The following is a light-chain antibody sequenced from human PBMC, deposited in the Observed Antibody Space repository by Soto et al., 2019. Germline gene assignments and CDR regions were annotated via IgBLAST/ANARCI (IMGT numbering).Light chain of an antibody. CDR1: SSDVGGYNY. V-gene: IGLV2-14*03. J-gene: IGLJ3*02. CDR2: DVS. CDR3: SSYTSSSTVV. Sequence: QSVLTQPASVSGSPVQSITISCTGTSSDVGGYNYVSWYRQHPGKAPKLIIFDVSNRPSGISNRFSGSKSGNTASLTISGLQTEDEDDYYCSSYTSSSTVVFGGGTKLTVL.